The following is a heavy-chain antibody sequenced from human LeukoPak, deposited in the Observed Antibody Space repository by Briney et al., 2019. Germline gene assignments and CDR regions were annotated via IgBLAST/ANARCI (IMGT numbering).Heavy chain of an antibody. CDR2: INSDGNST. J-gene: IGHJ4*02. V-gene: IGHV3-74*01. CDR1: GFTFSSYW. Sequence: GGSLRLSCAASGFTFSSYWMHWVRQAPGKGLVWVSRINSDGNSTNYADSVKGRFTISRDNAKNTLYLQMNSLRAEDTAVYYCARATVTTFPQDYWGQGTLVTVSS. D-gene: IGHD4-17*01. CDR3: ARATVTTFPQDY.